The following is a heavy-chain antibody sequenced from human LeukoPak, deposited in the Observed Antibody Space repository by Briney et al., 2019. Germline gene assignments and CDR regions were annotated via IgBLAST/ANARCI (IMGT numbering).Heavy chain of an antibody. J-gene: IGHJ4*02. D-gene: IGHD5-12*01. CDR3: AKDREGLSSGYDLEYFDY. V-gene: IGHV3-23*01. CDR1: VFTFSSYA. CDR2: ISVSGGTT. Sequence: GGSLRLSCAASVFTFSSYAMNWVRQAPRKGLEWVSAISVSGGTTYYADSVKGRFTISRDNSKNTLFLQMNRLRAEDTAVYYCAKDREGLSSGYDLEYFDYWGQGTLVTVSS.